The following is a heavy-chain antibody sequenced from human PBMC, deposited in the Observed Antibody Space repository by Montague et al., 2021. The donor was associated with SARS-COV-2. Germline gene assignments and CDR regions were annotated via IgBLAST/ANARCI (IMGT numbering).Heavy chain of an antibody. CDR3: ARDGSQYYYESGIDY. D-gene: IGHD3-10*01. CDR2: IYTSGST. V-gene: IGHV4-61*02. J-gene: IGHJ4*02. CDR1: GGSISIGRYY. Sequence: TLSLTCTVSGGSISIGRYYWNWIRQPAGKGLEWIGRIYTSGSTNYNPSLKSRVSISADTSNNQFSLSLSSVTAADTAVYYCARDGSQYYYESGIDYWGQGTLVTVSS.